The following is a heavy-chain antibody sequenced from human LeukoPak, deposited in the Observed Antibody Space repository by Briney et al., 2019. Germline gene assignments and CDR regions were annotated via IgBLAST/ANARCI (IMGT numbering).Heavy chain of an antibody. CDR1: FXXSX. CDR3: ARLRSVDY. V-gene: IGHV1-2*02. Sequence: FXXSXXHWVRXXXGQGLEWMGWINPNRGGTNFAQKFQGRVTMTRDTSISTAYMELSGLRSDDTAVYYCARLRSVDYWGQGTLVTVSS. D-gene: IGHD1-26*01. CDR2: INPNRGGT. J-gene: IGHJ4*02.